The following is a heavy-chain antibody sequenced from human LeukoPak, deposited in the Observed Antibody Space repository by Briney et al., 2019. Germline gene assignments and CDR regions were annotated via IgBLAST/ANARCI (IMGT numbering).Heavy chain of an antibody. Sequence: SETLSLTCTVSGASFSDSTYYWGWLRPPPGKGLEWIGNIHYSGSTYYNPSLKTRLTIDVDTSKNQFSLTLTSVTAADTAVYYCARHRRGYSYEIDYWGQGTLVTVSS. CDR2: IHYSGST. CDR3: ARHRRGYSYEIDY. D-gene: IGHD5-18*01. J-gene: IGHJ4*02. V-gene: IGHV4-39*01. CDR1: GASFSDSTYY.